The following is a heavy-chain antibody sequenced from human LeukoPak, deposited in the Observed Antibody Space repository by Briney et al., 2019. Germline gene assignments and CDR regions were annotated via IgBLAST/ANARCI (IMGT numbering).Heavy chain of an antibody. J-gene: IGHJ4*02. V-gene: IGHV3-66*02. CDR1: GFTVSSNY. Sequence: LSRGSLRLSCAASGFTVSSNYMSWVRQAPGRGLEWVSVIYSGGSTYYADSVKGRFTISRDNSKNTLYLQMNSLRAEDTAVYYCARRAYGGKPPADYWGQGTLVTVSS. CDR3: ARRAYGGKPPADY. D-gene: IGHD4-23*01. CDR2: IYSGGST.